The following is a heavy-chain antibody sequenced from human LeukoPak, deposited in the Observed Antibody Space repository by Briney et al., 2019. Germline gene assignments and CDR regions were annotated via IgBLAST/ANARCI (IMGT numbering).Heavy chain of an antibody. CDR3: ASGDGYNYPFDY. D-gene: IGHD5-24*01. Sequence: ASVKVSCKASGGTFISYAISWVRQAPGQGLEWMGGIIPIFGTANYAQKFQGRVTITADESTSTAYMELSSLRSEDTAVYYCASGDGYNYPFDYWGQGTLVTVSP. J-gene: IGHJ4*02. V-gene: IGHV1-69*13. CDR1: GGTFISYA. CDR2: IIPIFGTA.